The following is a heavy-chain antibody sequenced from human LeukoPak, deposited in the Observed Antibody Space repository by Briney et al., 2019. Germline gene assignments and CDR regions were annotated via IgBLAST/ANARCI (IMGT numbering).Heavy chain of an antibody. CDR3: ARAALVGATLFD. J-gene: IGHJ4*02. V-gene: IGHV4-59*01. D-gene: IGHD1-26*01. CDR1: GGSISSYY. Sequence: SETLSLTCTVSGGSISSYYWSWLRQPPGKGLEWIGYIYFSGSTDYNPSLKSRVTISVDTSKNQFFLKLTSVTTADTAVYYCARAALVGATLFDWGQGTLVTVSS. CDR2: IYFSGST.